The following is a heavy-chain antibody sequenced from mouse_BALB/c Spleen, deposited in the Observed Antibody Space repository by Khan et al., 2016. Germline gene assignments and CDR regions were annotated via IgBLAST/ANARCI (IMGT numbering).Heavy chain of an antibody. Sequence: EVQLQESGPGLVKPSQSLSLTCTVTGYSITSDYAWNWIRQFPENRLEWMGYISYSGSTSYNPSLKSRISITRDTSKNQFFLQLNSVTSEDTATXYYARSDYGDKDAMDYWGQGTSVTVSS. V-gene: IGHV3-2*02. D-gene: IGHD1-1*01. CDR2: ISYSGST. CDR1: GYSITSDYA. J-gene: IGHJ4*01. CDR3: ARSDYGDKDAMDY.